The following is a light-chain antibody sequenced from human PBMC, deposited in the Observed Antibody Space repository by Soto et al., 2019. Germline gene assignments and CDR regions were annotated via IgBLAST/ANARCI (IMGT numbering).Light chain of an antibody. V-gene: IGKV3-20*01. CDR2: DVS. Sequence: DIVLTQSPGTLSLSPGERATLSCRASRSVTSYFAWYQQKPGQAPRLLIHDVSTRATGIPDRFSGSGSGTDFTLTISRLEPEDFAVYYCQQYGPWPSTFGQGTNLEI. J-gene: IGKJ2*01. CDR3: QQYGPWPST. CDR1: RSVTSY.